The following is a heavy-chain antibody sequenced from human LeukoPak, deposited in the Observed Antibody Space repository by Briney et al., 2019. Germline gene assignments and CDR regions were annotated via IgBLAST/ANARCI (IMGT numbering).Heavy chain of an antibody. D-gene: IGHD5-24*01. CDR1: GSTFSSSA. CDR2: INARGSHI. J-gene: IGHJ4*02. CDR3: AKREGENNGPIDC. Sequence: GGSLRLSCSAAGSTFSSSATTWARQAPGTGLGWVSAINARGSHISYADSVKGRFTISRDISTNTLYLQMSGLRVEATAEYYCAKREGENNGPIDCWGQGTLVTVSS. V-gene: IGHV3-23*01.